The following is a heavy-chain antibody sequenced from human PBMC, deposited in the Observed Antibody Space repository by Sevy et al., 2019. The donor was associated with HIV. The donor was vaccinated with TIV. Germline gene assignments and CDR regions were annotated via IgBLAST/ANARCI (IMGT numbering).Heavy chain of an antibody. D-gene: IGHD3-16*02. J-gene: IGHJ3*02. CDR2: IYHSGKT. CDR1: GYSINSDYY. Sequence: SETLSLICTVSGYSINSDYYWGWIRQPPGKGLEWIGSIYHSGKTYYNPSLKSRVTISIDTSRNRFSLHLSSVTAADTAVYYCARDQIGGPSGSGVIDAFDIWGQGTLVTVSS. CDR3: ARDQIGGPSGSGVIDAFDI. V-gene: IGHV4-38-2*02.